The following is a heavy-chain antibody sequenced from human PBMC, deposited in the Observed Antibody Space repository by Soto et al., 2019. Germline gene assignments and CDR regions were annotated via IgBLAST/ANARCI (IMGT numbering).Heavy chain of an antibody. CDR2: ISGTGGNT. CDR3: VKAVYLLDFDY. J-gene: IGHJ4*02. D-gene: IGHD1-20*01. Sequence: VGSLRLSCAASGFTFSSYAMTWVRQAPGKGLEWVSTISGTGGNTYYADSVKGRFTISRDNSKNTVYLQMNSLRAEDTAVYYCVKAVYLLDFDYWGQGTLVTVSS. V-gene: IGHV3-23*01. CDR1: GFTFSSYA.